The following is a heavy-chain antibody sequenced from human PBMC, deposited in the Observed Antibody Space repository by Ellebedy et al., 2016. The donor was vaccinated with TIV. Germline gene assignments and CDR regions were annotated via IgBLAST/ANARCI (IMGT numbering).Heavy chain of an antibody. D-gene: IGHD2-15*01. V-gene: IGHV1-46*01. J-gene: IGHJ6*02. Sequence: ASVKVSXXASGYTFTSYYMHWVRQAPGQGLEWMGIINPSGGSTSYAQKFQGRVTMTRDTSTSTVYMELRSLRSDDTAVYYCARGVGVAPSTFYYYYYYGMDVWGQGTTVTVSS. CDR3: ARGVGVAPSTFYYYYYYGMDV. CDR2: INPSGGST. CDR1: GYTFTSYY.